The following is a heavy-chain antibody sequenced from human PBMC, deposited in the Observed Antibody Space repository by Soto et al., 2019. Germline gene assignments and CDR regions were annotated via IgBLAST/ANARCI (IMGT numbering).Heavy chain of an antibody. V-gene: IGHV4-34*01. CDR3: ASDGSGYLYDAFDI. CDR1: GGSFSGYY. CDR2: INHSGST. Sequence: SETLSLTCAAYGGSFSGYYWSWIRQPPGKGLEWIGEINHSGSTNYNPSLKSRVTISVDTSKNQFSLKLSSVTAADTAVYYCASDGSGYLYDAFDIWGQGTMVTVSS. J-gene: IGHJ3*02. D-gene: IGHD3-22*01.